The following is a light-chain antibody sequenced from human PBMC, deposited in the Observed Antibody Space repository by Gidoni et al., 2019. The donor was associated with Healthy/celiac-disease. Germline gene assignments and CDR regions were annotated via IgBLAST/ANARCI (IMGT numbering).Light chain of an antibody. CDR1: RSNIGSNY. CDR3: AAWDDSLSGVV. CDR2: RNN. V-gene: IGLV1-47*01. J-gene: IGLJ2*01. Sequence: QSVLTHPPSASGTPGQRVTISCSGSRSNIGSNYVYWYQQPPGTAPKLLIYRNNQRPSGVPDRFSGSKSGTSASLAISGLRSEDEADYYCAAWDDSLSGVVFGGGTKLTVL.